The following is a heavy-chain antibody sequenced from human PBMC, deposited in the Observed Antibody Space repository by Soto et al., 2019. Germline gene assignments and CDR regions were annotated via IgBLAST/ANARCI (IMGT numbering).Heavy chain of an antibody. Sequence: ASVKVSCKASGGTFSSYAISWVRQAPGQGLEWMGGIIPIFGTANYAQKFQGRVTITADESTSTAYMELSSLRSEDTAVYYCARDMWESDYDYYYYGMDVWGQGTTVTVSS. J-gene: IGHJ6*02. CDR1: GGTFSSYA. V-gene: IGHV1-69*13. CDR3: ARDMWESDYDYYYYGMDV. CDR2: IIPIFGTA. D-gene: IGHD4-17*01.